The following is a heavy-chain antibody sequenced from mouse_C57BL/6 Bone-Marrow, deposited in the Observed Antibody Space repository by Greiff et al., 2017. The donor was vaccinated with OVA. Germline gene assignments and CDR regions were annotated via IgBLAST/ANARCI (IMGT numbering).Heavy chain of an antibody. D-gene: IGHD1-1*01. Sequence: QVQLQQSGAELVRPGTSVKMSCKASGYTFTNYWIGWAKQRPGHGLEWIGDIYPGGGYTNYNEKFKGKATLTADKSSSTAYMQFSSLTSEDSAIYYGARGGFGTTVVGGAMDYWGQGTSVTVSS. V-gene: IGHV1-63*01. J-gene: IGHJ4*01. CDR3: ARGGFGTTVVGGAMDY. CDR1: GYTFTNYW. CDR2: IYPGGGYT.